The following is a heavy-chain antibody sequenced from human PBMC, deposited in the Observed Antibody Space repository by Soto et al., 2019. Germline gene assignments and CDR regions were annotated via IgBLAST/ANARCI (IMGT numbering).Heavy chain of an antibody. V-gene: IGHV4-59*01. J-gene: IGHJ6*02. D-gene: IGHD1-26*01. Sequence: QVQLHESGPGLVKPSETLSLTCTVSDGSFSSYYWSWIRQPPGKGLEWIGYIYYTGSTNYNPSLKSRVTISVGTSKNQFSLKLSSVTAADTAVYYCARDRGNRGSYYYGMDVWGQGTTVTVSS. CDR3: ARDRGNRGSYYYGMDV. CDR2: IYYTGST. CDR1: DGSFSSYY.